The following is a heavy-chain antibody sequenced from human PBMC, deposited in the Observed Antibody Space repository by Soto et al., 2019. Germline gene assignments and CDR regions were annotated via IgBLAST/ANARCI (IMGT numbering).Heavy chain of an antibody. D-gene: IGHD2-8*02. V-gene: IGHV1-69*01. J-gene: IGHJ5*02. CDR1: GGTFSSYV. CDR3: ATVDRSVALVGWFDP. Sequence: QVHLEQSGAEVKEPGSSVKVSCKLSGGTFSSYVIIWVRQAPGQGLEWMGGIIPVSGTANYAQKFHGRVTISADAATNTAYMELSSVRFDDTAVYYCATVDRSVALVGWFDPWGQGTLVTVSS. CDR2: IIPVSGTA.